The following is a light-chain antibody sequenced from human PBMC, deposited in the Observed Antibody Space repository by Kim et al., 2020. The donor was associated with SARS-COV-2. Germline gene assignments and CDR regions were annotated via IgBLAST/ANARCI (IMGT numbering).Light chain of an antibody. J-gene: IGKJ2*03. CDR1: QGISSY. V-gene: IGKV1-8*01. CDR2: AAS. Sequence: ASTGDRVTITCQASQGISSYLAWYQQKPGKAPKLLIYAASTLQSGVPSRFSGSGSGTDFTLTISCLQSEDFATYYCQQYYSYPYSFGQGTKLEI. CDR3: QQYYSYPYS.